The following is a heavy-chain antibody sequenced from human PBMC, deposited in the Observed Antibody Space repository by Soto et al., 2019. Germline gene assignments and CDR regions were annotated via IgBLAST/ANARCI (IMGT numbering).Heavy chain of an antibody. D-gene: IGHD5-12*01. V-gene: IGHV1-69*08. CDR3: ARDVGGYSYYVQEDY. CDR2: IIPILGIA. J-gene: IGHJ4*02. CDR1: GGTFSSYT. Sequence: QVQLVQSGAEVKKPGSSVKVSCKASGGTFSSYTICWVRQAPGQGLEWMGRIIPILGIANYAQKFQGRVTITADKPTSTAYMELSSLRSEDTAVYYCARDVGGYSYYVQEDYWGQGTLVTVSS.